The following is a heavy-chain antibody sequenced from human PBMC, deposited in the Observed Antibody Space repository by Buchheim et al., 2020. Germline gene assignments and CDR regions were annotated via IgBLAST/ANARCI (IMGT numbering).Heavy chain of an antibody. V-gene: IGHV4-34*02. CDR2: INHGGST. J-gene: IGHJ5*01. D-gene: IGHD3-10*01. CDR1: GGSFRNYY. Sequence: QVQLQQWGAGLLKPSEPLSLTCAVYGGSFRNYYWTWIRQAPGRGLEWIGEINHGGSTNYNPSLKSRVTISVDTPKNQFSLKLSSVTAADTAVYYCARPVVKSLSFGREFWFDSWGQGTL. CDR3: ARPVVKSLSFGREFWFDS.